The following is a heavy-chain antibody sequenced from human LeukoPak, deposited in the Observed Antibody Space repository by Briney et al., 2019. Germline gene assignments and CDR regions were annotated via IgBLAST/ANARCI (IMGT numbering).Heavy chain of an antibody. V-gene: IGHV3-9*01. CDR1: GFTFDDYA. Sequence: PGRSLRLSCAASGFTFDDYAMHWVRQAPGKGLEWVSGISWNSGSIGYADSVKGRFTISRDNAKNSLYLQMNSLRAEDTALYYCAKDWGFDGFYYMDVWGKGTTVTVSS. CDR3: AKDWGFDGFYYMDV. D-gene: IGHD3-16*01. CDR2: ISWNSGSI. J-gene: IGHJ6*03.